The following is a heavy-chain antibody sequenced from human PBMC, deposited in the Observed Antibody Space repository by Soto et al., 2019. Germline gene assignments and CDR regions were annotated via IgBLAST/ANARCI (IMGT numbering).Heavy chain of an antibody. J-gene: IGHJ4*02. Sequence: QVQLVQSGAEVKRPGSSVKVSCKASGDTFNFYSINWVRQAPGLGLEWMGGVNPIVSMSNYAQRFQGRVTMTADKSTSTAYMELSGLRSEDTAIYYCATSYGSGYRAFDYWGQGALVTASS. D-gene: IGHD3-10*01. CDR1: GDTFNFYS. V-gene: IGHV1-69*04. CDR3: ATSYGSGYRAFDY. CDR2: VNPIVSMS.